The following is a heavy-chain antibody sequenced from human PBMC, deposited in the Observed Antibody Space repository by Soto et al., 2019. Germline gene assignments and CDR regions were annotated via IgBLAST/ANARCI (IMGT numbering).Heavy chain of an antibody. D-gene: IGHD3-10*01. J-gene: IGHJ4*02. V-gene: IGHV4-59*08. Sequence: QVQLQESGPGLVKPSEILSLTCTVSGGSISSYYWTWIRQPPGKGLEWIGFIYNSGSTHYNPSLRSRVTISVDTSKNQFSLKLRSVTAADTAVYYCASMGYHYGSGSYPLDYWGQGTLVTVSS. CDR1: GGSISSYY. CDR3: ASMGYHYGSGSYPLDY. CDR2: IYNSGST.